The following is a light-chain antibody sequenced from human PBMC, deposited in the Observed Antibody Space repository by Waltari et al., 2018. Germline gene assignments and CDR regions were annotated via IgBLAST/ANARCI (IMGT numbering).Light chain of an antibody. CDR1: QSLVHSDGKTY. Sequence: QSLVHSDGKTYLKWFHQGPGQSPRRLIYKVFNRDSGVPDRFSGSGSGTDFTLKISRVEAEDVGTYYCMQATQWPLTFGQGTKVEIK. J-gene: IGKJ1*01. CDR3: MQATQWPLT. V-gene: IGKV2-30*02. CDR2: KVF.